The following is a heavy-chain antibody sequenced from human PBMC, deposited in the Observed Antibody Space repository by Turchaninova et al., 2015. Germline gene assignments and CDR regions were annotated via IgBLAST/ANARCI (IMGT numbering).Heavy chain of an antibody. CDR2: IRIKGNGETK. Sequence: EVQLVASGGGLVKPGRSRGSAGTAAGLILGDLASRRCAKGHGKGLEWGGCIRIKGNGETKEYGASVKGKFTISRDDFKSIAYLEMNSLITEDTAVYHCARGRLMGYYYMDVWGKGTTVTVSS. V-gene: IGHV3-49*05. CDR3: ARGRLMGYYYMDV. CDR1: GLILGDLA. D-gene: IGHD2-21*02. J-gene: IGHJ6*03.